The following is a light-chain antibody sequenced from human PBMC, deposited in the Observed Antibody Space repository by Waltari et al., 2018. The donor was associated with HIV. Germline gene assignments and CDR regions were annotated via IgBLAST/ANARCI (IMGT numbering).Light chain of an antibody. CDR1: TSDVGNYNL. CDR2: EVN. Sequence: QSALTQPASVSGSPGQSITISCAGTTSDVGNYNLVSCYQQHPGKAPKVLIYEVNKRPTGVSNRFSGSKSANTASLTISGLQAEDEADYYCCSYAGGSSFWVFGGGTKLTV. CDR3: CSYAGGSSFWV. V-gene: IGLV2-23*02. J-gene: IGLJ3*02.